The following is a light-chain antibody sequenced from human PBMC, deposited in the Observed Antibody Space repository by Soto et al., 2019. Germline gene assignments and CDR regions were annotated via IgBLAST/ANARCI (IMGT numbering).Light chain of an antibody. Sequence: QCALTQPASLSGAAGQASTISCTRTSSDVGGYNYVSRYQQHPGKAPKLMIYDVSNRPSGVSNRFSGSKSGNTASLTISGLQAEDEADYYCSSYTSSSTRVFGTGTKVTVL. J-gene: IGLJ1*01. CDR2: DVS. CDR1: SSDVGGYNY. CDR3: SSYTSSSTRV. V-gene: IGLV2-14*01.